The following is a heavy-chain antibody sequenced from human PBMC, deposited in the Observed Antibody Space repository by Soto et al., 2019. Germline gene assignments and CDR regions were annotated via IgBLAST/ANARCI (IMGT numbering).Heavy chain of an antibody. CDR1: GGSFSGYF. J-gene: IGHJ4*02. D-gene: IGHD1-1*01. CDR2: INHSGIT. Sequence: SETLSLTCTVSGGSFSGYFWTWIRQPPGKGLEWLAEINHSGITNYNPSVESRVSMSVDTSKNQFSLRLYSVTAADTAVYYCVRGPYNYNSRYFDYWGQGTLVTVS. CDR3: VRGPYNYNSRYFDY. V-gene: IGHV4-34*01.